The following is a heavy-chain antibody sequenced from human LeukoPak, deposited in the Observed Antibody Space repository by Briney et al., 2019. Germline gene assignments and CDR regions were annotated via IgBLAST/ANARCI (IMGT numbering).Heavy chain of an antibody. CDR2: INWNGGST. V-gene: IGHV3-20*04. CDR3: ARDRPHCSSTSCYDSAYYYGMDV. Sequence: GGSLRLSCATSGFTFDDYGMSWVRQAPGKGLEWVSGINWNGGSTGYADSVKGRFTISRDNAKNSLYLQMTSLRAADTAVYYCARDRPHCSSTSCYDSAYYYGMDVWGQGTTVTVSS. CDR1: GFTFDDYG. D-gene: IGHD2-2*01. J-gene: IGHJ6*02.